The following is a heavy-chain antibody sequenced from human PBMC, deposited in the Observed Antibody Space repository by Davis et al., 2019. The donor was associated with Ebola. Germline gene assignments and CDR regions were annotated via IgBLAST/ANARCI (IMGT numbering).Heavy chain of an antibody. Sequence: SETLSLTCTVSGGSISSSSYYWGWIRQPPGKGLEWIGSIYYSGSTYYNPSLKSRVTISVDTSKNQFSLKLSSVTAADTAVYYCARGPSVVGLDYWGQGTLVTVSS. D-gene: IGHD1-26*01. CDR3: ARGPSVVGLDY. CDR2: IYYSGST. CDR1: GGSISSSSYY. J-gene: IGHJ4*02. V-gene: IGHV4-39*01.